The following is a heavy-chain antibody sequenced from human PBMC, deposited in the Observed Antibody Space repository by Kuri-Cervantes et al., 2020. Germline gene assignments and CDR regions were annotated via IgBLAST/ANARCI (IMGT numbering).Heavy chain of an antibody. CDR1: GFTFSSYS. Sequence: GGSLRLSCAASGFTFSSYSMNWVRQAPGKGLEWVSYISSSSSTIYYADSGKGRFTISRDNSKNTLYLQMNSLRAEDTPAYSCARDRGGVCGGDGYSGFDYWGQGTLVTVSS. V-gene: IGHV3-48*01. J-gene: IGHJ4*02. CDR3: ARDRGGVCGGDGYSGFDY. CDR2: ISSSSSTI. D-gene: IGHD2-21*02.